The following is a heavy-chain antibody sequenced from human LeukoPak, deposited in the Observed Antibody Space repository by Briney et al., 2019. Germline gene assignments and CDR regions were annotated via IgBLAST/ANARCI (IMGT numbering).Heavy chain of an antibody. V-gene: IGHV3-74*01. CDR1: GFTFSSYW. CDR2: INSDGSST. D-gene: IGHD3-3*02. Sequence: PGGSLRLSCAASGFTFSSYWMHWVRQAPGKGLVWVSRINSDGSSTSYADSVKGRFTISRDNAKNTLYLQTNSLRAEDTAVYYCARETQGILGVVITNWFDPWGQGTLVTVSS. J-gene: IGHJ5*02. CDR3: ARETQGILGVVITNWFDP.